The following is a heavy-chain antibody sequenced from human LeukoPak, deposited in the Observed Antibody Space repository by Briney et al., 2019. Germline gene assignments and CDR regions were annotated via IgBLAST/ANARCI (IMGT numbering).Heavy chain of an antibody. CDR3: ARRSGIAVAGAFDY. CDR2: ISENGGDT. J-gene: IGHJ4*02. V-gene: IGHV3-64*01. Sequence: PGGSQRLSCAASGFRFSSYSMHWVRQAPGRGLEYVSAISENGGDTYYANSVKGRFTISRDNSKNTLYLQMGSLRAEDMAVYYCARRSGIAVAGAFDYWGQGTLVTVSS. CDR1: GFRFSSYS. D-gene: IGHD6-19*01.